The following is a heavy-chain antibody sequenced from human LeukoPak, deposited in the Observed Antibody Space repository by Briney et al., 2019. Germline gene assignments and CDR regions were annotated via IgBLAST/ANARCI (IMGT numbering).Heavy chain of an antibody. V-gene: IGHV3-43*02. Sequence: GGSLRLSCAASGFTFHDYAMHWVRQAPGKGLEWVSVISGDGSSTYYADSLKGRFTTSRDNRKNSLYLQMNSLRTEDSALYYCAKDFHCSGGSCYSMGHDYWGQGTLVTVSS. D-gene: IGHD2-15*01. J-gene: IGHJ4*02. CDR1: GFTFHDYA. CDR2: ISGDGSST. CDR3: AKDFHCSGGSCYSMGHDY.